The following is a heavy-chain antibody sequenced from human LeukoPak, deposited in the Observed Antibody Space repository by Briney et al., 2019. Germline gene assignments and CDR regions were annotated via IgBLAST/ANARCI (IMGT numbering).Heavy chain of an antibody. D-gene: IGHD3-10*01. CDR1: GFTFSDYY. Sequence: GGSLRLSCAASGFTFSDYYMNWIRQAPGKGLEWVSSISSSSSYIYYADSVKGRFTISRDNAKNSLYLQMNSLRAEDTAVYYCAREEYYGSANDYWGQGTLVTVSS. J-gene: IGHJ4*02. CDR3: AREEYYGSANDY. CDR2: ISSSSSYI. V-gene: IGHV3-21*01.